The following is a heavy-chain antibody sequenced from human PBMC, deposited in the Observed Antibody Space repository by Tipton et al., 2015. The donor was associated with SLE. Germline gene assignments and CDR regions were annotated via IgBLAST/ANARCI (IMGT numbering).Heavy chain of an antibody. J-gene: IGHJ6*03. D-gene: IGHD3-3*01. CDR2: IYYSGSS. Sequence: LRLSCTVSGGSISSGSYYWSWIRQPPGKGLEWIGYIYYSGSSNYNPSLKSRVTISVDTSKNQFSLKLSSVTAADTAVYYCAREGYDFWSGSNGGYYYMDVWGKGTTVTVSS. CDR3: AREGYDFWSGSNGGYYYMDV. CDR1: GGSISSGSYY. V-gene: IGHV4-61*01.